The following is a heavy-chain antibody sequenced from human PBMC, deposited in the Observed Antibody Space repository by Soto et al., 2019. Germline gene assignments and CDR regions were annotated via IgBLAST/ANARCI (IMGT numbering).Heavy chain of an antibody. V-gene: IGHV4-59*01. J-gene: IGHJ6*02. Sequence: SETLSLTCTVSGGSISSYYWSWIRQPPGKGLEWIGYIYYSGSTNYNPSLKSRVTISVDTSKNQFSLKLSSVTAADTAVYYCARAYTWNEAQKNYYYYGMDVWGQGTTVTVSS. D-gene: IGHD1-20*01. CDR3: ARAYTWNEAQKNYYYYGMDV. CDR2: IYYSGST. CDR1: GGSISSYY.